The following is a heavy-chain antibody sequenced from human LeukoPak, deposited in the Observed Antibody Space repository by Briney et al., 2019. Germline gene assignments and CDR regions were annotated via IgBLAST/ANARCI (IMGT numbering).Heavy chain of an antibody. D-gene: IGHD6-13*01. Sequence: SSETLSLTCTVSGGSISSYYWSWIRQPPGKGLEWIGYIYYSGSTNYNPSLKSRVTISVDTSKSQFSLKLSSVTAADTAVYYCARQSPMAAGYYFDYWGQGTLVTVSS. CDR3: ARQSPMAAGYYFDY. V-gene: IGHV4-59*08. CDR1: GGSISSYY. CDR2: IYYSGST. J-gene: IGHJ4*02.